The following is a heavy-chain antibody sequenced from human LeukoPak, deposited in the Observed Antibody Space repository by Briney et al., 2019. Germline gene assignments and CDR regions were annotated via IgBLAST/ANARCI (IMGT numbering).Heavy chain of an antibody. V-gene: IGHV1-46*01. Sequence: ASVKVSCKASGYTFTSYHMHWVRQAPGQGLEWMGIVNPSGGSTSYAQKFQGRVTMTRDTSTSTVYMELSSLRSEDTAVYYCARDLVGDIGDYWGQGTLVTVSS. CDR1: GYTFTSYH. J-gene: IGHJ4*02. CDR2: VNPSGGST. D-gene: IGHD2-15*01. CDR3: ARDLVGDIGDY.